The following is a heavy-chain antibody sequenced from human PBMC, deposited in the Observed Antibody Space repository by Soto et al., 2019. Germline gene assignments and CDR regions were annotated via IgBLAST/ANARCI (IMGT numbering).Heavy chain of an antibody. V-gene: IGHV3-23*01. Sequence: VQLLESGGGLVQPGGSLRLTCAASEFTFSSYAMNWVRQAPGKGLEWVSAISGSGGSPYYADSVKGRFTISRDNSKNTLYLQMNSLRAEDTAVYYCAKGAYGSGKNYFDYWGQGTLVTVSS. CDR3: AKGAYGSGKNYFDY. CDR2: ISGSGGSP. CDR1: EFTFSSYA. J-gene: IGHJ4*02. D-gene: IGHD3-10*01.